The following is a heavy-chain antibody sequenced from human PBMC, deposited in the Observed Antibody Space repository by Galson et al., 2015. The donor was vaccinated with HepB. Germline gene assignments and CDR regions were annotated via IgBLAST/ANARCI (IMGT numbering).Heavy chain of an antibody. Sequence: SLRLSCAASGSTFSSYGMHWVRQAPGKGLEWVAVISYDGSNKYYADSVKGRFTISRDNSKNTLYLQMNSLRAEDTAVYYCAKEAVGAPTSGYFELWGRGTLVTVSS. V-gene: IGHV3-30*18. J-gene: IGHJ2*01. CDR2: ISYDGSNK. CDR1: GSTFSSYG. D-gene: IGHD1-26*01. CDR3: AKEAVGAPTSGYFEL.